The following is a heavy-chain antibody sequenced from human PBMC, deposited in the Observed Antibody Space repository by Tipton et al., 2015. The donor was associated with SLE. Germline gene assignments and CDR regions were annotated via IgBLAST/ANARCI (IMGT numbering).Heavy chain of an antibody. J-gene: IGHJ4*02. Sequence: LSLTCTVSGGSISSHYWSWIRQAPGKGLEWVSAISGSGGSTYYADSVKGRFTISRDNSKNTLYLHMNTLRAEDTAVYYCAKSRESGFGDYWGQGTLVTVSS. D-gene: IGHD3-3*01. CDR2: ISGSGGST. CDR1: GGSISSHY. V-gene: IGHV3-23*01. CDR3: AKSRESGFGDY.